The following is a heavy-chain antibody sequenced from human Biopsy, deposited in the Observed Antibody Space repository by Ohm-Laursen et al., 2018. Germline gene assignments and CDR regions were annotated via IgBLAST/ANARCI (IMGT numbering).Heavy chain of an antibody. CDR1: GGSFSGYY. V-gene: IGHV4-34*01. Sequence: TLSLTCGVYGGSFSGYYCSWIRQPLGKGLEWLGSIYHTGITDYNPSLKSRVTISVDTSNNQFSLKLSSLTAADTAVYYCARHSFGSGRDFWGQGTLVTVSS. CDR2: IYHTGIT. D-gene: IGHD3-10*01. J-gene: IGHJ4*02. CDR3: ARHSFGSGRDF.